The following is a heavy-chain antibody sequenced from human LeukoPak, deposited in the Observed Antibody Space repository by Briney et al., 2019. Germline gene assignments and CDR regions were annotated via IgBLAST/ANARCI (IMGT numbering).Heavy chain of an antibody. D-gene: IGHD6-6*01. V-gene: IGHV4-59*01. CDR1: GGSISSYY. CDR2: IYYSGST. Sequence: PSETLSLTCTVSGGSISSYYWSWIRQPPGKGLEWIGYIYYSGSTNYNPSLKSRVTISVDTSKNQSSLKLSSVTAADTAVYYCARSYSSSSHFDYWGQGTLVTVSS. J-gene: IGHJ4*02. CDR3: ARSYSSSSHFDY.